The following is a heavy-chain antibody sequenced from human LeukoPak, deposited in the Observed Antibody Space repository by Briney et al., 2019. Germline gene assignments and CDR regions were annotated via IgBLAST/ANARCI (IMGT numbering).Heavy chain of an antibody. CDR1: TDSISSGGYY. Sequence: SQTLSLTCTVSTDSISSGGYYWSWIRQHPGKGLEWIGYISYTGITYYNPSLKSRVTISQGTSKNQFSLSLTSVTAADTAVYYCARTVVVIPAAVFLYGAGSYYVDYWGQGTLVTVSS. D-gene: IGHD3-10*01. J-gene: IGHJ4*01. V-gene: IGHV4-31*03. CDR3: ARTVVVIPAAVFLYGAGSYYVDY. CDR2: ISYTGIT.